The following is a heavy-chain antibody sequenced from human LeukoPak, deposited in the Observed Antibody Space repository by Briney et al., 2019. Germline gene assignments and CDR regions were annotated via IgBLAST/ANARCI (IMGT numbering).Heavy chain of an antibody. CDR2: ISWEGGST. D-gene: IGHD3-10*02. J-gene: IGHJ6*04. Sequence: GGSLRLSCAASGFTFDDYTMHWVRQAPGKGLEWVSLISWEGGSTYYADSVKGRFTISRDNAKNSLYLQMNSLRAEDTAVYYCAELGTTMIGGVWGKGTTVTISS. V-gene: IGHV3-43*01. CDR3: AELGTTMIGGV. CDR1: GFTFDDYT.